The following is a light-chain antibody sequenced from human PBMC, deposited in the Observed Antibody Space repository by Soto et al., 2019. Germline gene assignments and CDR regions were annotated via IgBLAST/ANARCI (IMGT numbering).Light chain of an antibody. CDR3: SSFAGSNNFPYV. CDR1: SSDVGAYDY. J-gene: IGLJ1*01. V-gene: IGLV2-8*01. Sequence: SVLPQPPSASGSPGQSVTISCTGTSSDVGAYDYVSWYQQHPGKAPKLMIYEINKRPSGVPDRFSGSKSGNTASLTVSGLQAEDEADYYCSSFAGSNNFPYVFGTGTKGTVL. CDR2: EIN.